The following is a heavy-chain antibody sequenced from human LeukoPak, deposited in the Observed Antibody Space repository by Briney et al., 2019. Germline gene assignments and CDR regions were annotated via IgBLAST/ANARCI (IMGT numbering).Heavy chain of an antibody. CDR1: GFSFSSFW. CDR2: IKSDGAGT. J-gene: IGHJ4*02. V-gene: IGHV3-74*01. CDR3: ARGGYGAYMG. Sequence: GGSLRLSCAASGFSFSSFWMHWVGQAPGKRLVWVSGIKSDGAGTSYVDCVKGRFTISRDNAKNTLDLQMNSLRAEDTAVYYCARGGYGAYMGWGQGMLVTVSS. D-gene: IGHD4-17*01.